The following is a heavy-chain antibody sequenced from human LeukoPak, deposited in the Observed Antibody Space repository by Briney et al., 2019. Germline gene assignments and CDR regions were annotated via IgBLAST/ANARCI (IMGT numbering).Heavy chain of an antibody. CDR2: IYTSGST. D-gene: IGHD6-6*01. J-gene: IGHJ4*02. CDR3: ARFSSIAAAFDY. V-gene: IGHV4-4*07. CDR1: GGSISTYY. Sequence: SETLSLTCTVSGGSISTYYWSWIRQPAGKGLEWIGRIYTSGSTNYNPSLKSRVTMSVDTSKNQFSLKLSSVTAADTAVYYCARFSSIAAAFDYWGQGTLVTVSS.